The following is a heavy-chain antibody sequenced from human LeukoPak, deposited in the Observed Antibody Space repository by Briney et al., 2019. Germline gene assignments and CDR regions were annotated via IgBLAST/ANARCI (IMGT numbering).Heavy chain of an antibody. CDR1: GFTFSNYW. CDR3: ARDLLTTNWFDP. D-gene: IGHD1-1*01. J-gene: IGHJ5*02. CDR2: INSDGRST. Sequence: GGSLRLSCAASGFTFSNYWMHWVRQAPGKGLVWVSHINSDGRSTNYADSVRGRFTISRDNAKNTLYLQMNSLRAEDTAVYYCARDLLTTNWFDPWGQGTLVTVSS. V-gene: IGHV3-74*01.